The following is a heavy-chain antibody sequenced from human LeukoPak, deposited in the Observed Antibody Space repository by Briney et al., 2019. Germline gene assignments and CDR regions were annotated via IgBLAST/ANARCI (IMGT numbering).Heavy chain of an antibody. CDR2: IIPIFGTA. V-gene: IGHV1-69*05. J-gene: IGHJ4*02. D-gene: IGHD3-22*01. CDR1: GYTFTSYA. CDR3: ASPGDYDYYDSSGYYHTYFDY. Sequence: ASVKVSCKASGYTFTSYAISWVRQAPGQGLEWMGGIIPIFGTANYAQKFQGRVTITTDESTSTAYMELSSLRSEDTAVYYCASPGDYDYYDSSGYYHTYFDYWGQGTLVTVSS.